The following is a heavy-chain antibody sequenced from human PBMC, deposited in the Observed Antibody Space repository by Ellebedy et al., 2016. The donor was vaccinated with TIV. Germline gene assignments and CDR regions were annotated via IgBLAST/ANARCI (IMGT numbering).Heavy chain of an antibody. J-gene: IGHJ6*02. D-gene: IGHD3-3*01. V-gene: IGHV3-48*02. CDR1: GFTFSSYS. Sequence: GGSLRLSXAASGFTFSSYSMNWVRQAPGKGLEWVSYISSSSSTIYYADSVKGRFTISRDNAKNSLYLQMNSLRDEDTAVYYCARDQGLTIFGVAYGMDVWGQGTTVTLSS. CDR2: ISSSSSTI. CDR3: ARDQGLTIFGVAYGMDV.